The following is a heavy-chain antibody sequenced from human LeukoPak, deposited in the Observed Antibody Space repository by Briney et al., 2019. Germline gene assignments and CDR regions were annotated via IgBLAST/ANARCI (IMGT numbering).Heavy chain of an antibody. D-gene: IGHD1-26*01. CDR3: TTIADSGPTVD. CDR2: ISGSGGST. J-gene: IGHJ4*02. Sequence: GGSLRLSCAASGFTFSSYAMSWVRQAPGKGLEWVSAISGSGGSTYYADSVKGRFTISRDNSKNTLYLQMNSLKTEDTAVYYCTTIADSGPTVDWGQGTLVTVSS. CDR1: GFTFSSYA. V-gene: IGHV3-23*01.